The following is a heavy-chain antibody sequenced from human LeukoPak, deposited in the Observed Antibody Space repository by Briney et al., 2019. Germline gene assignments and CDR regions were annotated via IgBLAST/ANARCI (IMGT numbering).Heavy chain of an antibody. CDR3: AKYSTEQQLVRYYGMDV. J-gene: IGHJ6*02. D-gene: IGHD6-13*01. CDR2: IYSGGST. V-gene: IGHV3-53*01. CDR1: GFTVTSNY. Sequence: GGSLRLSCAASGFTVTSNYITWVRQAPGKGLEWVSVIYSGGSTYYADSVKGRFTISRDNSKNTLYLQMNSLRAEDTAVYYCAKYSTEQQLVRYYGMDVWGQGTTVTVSS.